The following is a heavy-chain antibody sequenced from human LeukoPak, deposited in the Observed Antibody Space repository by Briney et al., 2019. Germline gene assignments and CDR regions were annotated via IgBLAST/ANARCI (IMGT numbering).Heavy chain of an antibody. D-gene: IGHD6-19*01. J-gene: IGHJ4*02. CDR3: TRLGSSGWLDY. V-gene: IGHV3-73*01. CDR1: GFTFSGSA. CDR2: IRSQANSYAT. Sequence: GGSLKLSCAASGFTFSGSAMHWVRQASGKGLEWVGRIRSQANSYATAYAASVKGRFTISRDDSKNTAYLQMNSLKTEDTAVYYCTRLGSSGWLDYWGQGTLVTASS.